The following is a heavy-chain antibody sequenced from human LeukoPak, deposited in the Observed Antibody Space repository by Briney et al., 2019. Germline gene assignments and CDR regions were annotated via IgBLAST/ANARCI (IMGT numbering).Heavy chain of an antibody. D-gene: IGHD2-2*01. CDR2: INPNSGGT. CDR1: GYTFTGYY. J-gene: IGHJ4*02. CDR3: AREDDCSSTSCYGFDY. Sequence: APVKVSCTASGYTFTGYYMHWVRQAPGQGLGWMGWINPNSGGTNYAQKFQGRVTMTRDTSISTAYMELSRLRSDDTAVYYCAREDDCSSTSCYGFDYWGQGTLVTVSS. V-gene: IGHV1-2*02.